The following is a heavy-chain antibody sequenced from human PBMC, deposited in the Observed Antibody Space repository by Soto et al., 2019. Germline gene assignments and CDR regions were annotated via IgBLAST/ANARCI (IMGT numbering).Heavy chain of an antibody. V-gene: IGHV4-39*01. CDR2: IYYSGST. CDR3: ARPGPPTYGSGNYRPVWFAP. CDR1: GGSISSSSYY. D-gene: IGHD3-10*01. Sequence: SETLSLTCTVSGGSISSSSYYWGWIRQPPGKGLEWIGNIYYSGSTYYNPSLKSRVTISVDTSKNQFSLKLSSVTAADTAVYYCARPGPPTYGSGNYRPVWFAPWGHGTLVNVSS. J-gene: IGHJ5*02.